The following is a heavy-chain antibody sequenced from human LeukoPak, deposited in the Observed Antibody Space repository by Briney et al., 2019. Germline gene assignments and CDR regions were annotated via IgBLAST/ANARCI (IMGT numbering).Heavy chain of an antibody. CDR1: GSTFSTYA. CDR3: AKGSRDSSGWYRDY. V-gene: IGHV3-23*01. CDR2: ISGSGGST. D-gene: IGHD6-19*01. J-gene: IGHJ4*02. Sequence: PGGSLRLSCAASGSTFSTYAMSWVRQAPGKGLDWVSAISGSGGSTNYADSVKGRFTISRDNSKNTLYLQMNSLRTEDTAVYYCAKGSRDSSGWYRDYWGQGTLVTVSS.